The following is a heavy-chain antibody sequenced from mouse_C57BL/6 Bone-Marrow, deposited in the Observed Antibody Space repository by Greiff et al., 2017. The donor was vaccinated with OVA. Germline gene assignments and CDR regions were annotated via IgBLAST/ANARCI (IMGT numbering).Heavy chain of an antibody. Sequence: EVKLMESGGGLVKPGGSLKLSCAASGFTFSDYGMHWVRQAPEKGLEWVAYISSGSSTIYYADTVKGRFTISRDNAKNTLFLQMTRLRSEDTAMYYCARTYYYGSSPYWYFDVWGTGTTVTVSS. V-gene: IGHV5-17*01. D-gene: IGHD1-1*01. CDR3: ARTYYYGSSPYWYFDV. CDR2: ISSGSSTI. CDR1: GFTFSDYG. J-gene: IGHJ1*03.